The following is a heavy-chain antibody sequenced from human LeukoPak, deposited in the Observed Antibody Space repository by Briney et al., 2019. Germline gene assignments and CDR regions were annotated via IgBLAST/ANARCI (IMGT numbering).Heavy chain of an antibody. Sequence: PGTSLRLSCEASGFTFSHFGMHWVRQAPGKGLEWVAVIWSDATNQYYADSVKGRFTISRDNFKRTVSLEMNGLRAEDTAVYYCEKDAQRGFDYSNSLEHWGQGSLVIVSS. CDR3: EKDAQRGFDYSNSLEH. D-gene: IGHD4-11*01. V-gene: IGHV3-33*06. J-gene: IGHJ5*02. CDR1: GFTFSHFG. CDR2: IWSDATNQ.